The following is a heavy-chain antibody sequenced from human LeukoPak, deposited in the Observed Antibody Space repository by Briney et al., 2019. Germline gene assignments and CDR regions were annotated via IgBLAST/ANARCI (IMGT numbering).Heavy chain of an antibody. CDR2: ISSSGNNA. D-gene: IGHD5-24*01. J-gene: IGHJ3*01. V-gene: IGHV3-23*01. Sequence: PGGSLRLSCAVSGFTFSDAAMTWVRQAPGKGLEWVSLISSSGNNAYYADSVKGRFTISRDNSKNTLSLQMNSLRVEDTAIYYCAKDIQLSTWGLGTMVTVSS. CDR3: AKDIQLST. CDR1: GFTFSDAA.